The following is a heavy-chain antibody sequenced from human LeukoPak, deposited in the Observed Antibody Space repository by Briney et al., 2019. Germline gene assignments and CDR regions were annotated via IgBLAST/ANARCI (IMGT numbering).Heavy chain of an antibody. CDR1: GFTFSSYG. CDR3: AKDLVGATFI. Sequence: GGSLRLSCAASGFTFSSYGMHWVRQAPGKGLEWVAVISYDGSNKYYADSVKGRFTIFRDNSKNTLYLQMNGLRAEDTAVYYCAKDLVGATFIWGQGTLVTVSS. CDR2: ISYDGSNK. V-gene: IGHV3-30*18. J-gene: IGHJ4*02. D-gene: IGHD1-26*01.